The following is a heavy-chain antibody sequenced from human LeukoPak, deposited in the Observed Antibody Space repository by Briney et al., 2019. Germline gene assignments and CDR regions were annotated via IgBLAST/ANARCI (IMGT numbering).Heavy chain of an antibody. D-gene: IGHD6-19*01. CDR1: GGSISRYY. J-gene: IGHJ4*02. Sequence: SETLSLTCTVSGGSISRYYWSWIRQPPGKGLEWIGYIFYTGSTNYNPSLKSRVTISADTSNNQFSMKLSSVTAADTAVYYCARETYASGWFVYWGQGTLVTVSS. CDR3: ARETYASGWFVY. CDR2: IFYTGST. V-gene: IGHV4-59*01.